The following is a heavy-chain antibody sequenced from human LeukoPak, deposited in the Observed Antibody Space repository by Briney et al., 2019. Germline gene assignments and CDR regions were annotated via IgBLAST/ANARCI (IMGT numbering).Heavy chain of an antibody. V-gene: IGHV1-18*01. CDR3: ARDKLLEDVDTAMVD. D-gene: IGHD5-18*01. Sequence: ASVKVSCKASGYTFTSYGISWVRQAPGQGLEWMGWISAYNGNTNYAQKLQGRVTMTTDTSTSTAYMELRSLRSEDTAVYYCARDKLLEDVDTAMVDWGQGTLVTVSS. CDR2: ISAYNGNT. J-gene: IGHJ4*02. CDR1: GYTFTSYG.